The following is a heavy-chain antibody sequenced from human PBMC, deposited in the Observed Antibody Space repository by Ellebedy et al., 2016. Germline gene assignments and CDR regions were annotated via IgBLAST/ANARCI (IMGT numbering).Heavy chain of an antibody. Sequence: GGSLRLSCEASGFTFSSYGMHWVRQAPGKGLEWVAVISYDGSNKYYADSVKGRFTISRDNSKNTLYLQMNSLRAEDTAVYFCARDGGLATVVTPSYFDYWGQGTLVTVSS. D-gene: IGHD4-23*01. CDR3: ARDGGLATVVTPSYFDY. V-gene: IGHV3-30*03. J-gene: IGHJ4*02. CDR2: ISYDGSNK. CDR1: GFTFSSYG.